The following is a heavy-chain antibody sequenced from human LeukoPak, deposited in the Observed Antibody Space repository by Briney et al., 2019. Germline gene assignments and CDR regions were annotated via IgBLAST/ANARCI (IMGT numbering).Heavy chain of an antibody. CDR3: ARDFGGRGAGSSGFYYYYYYIMDV. V-gene: IGHV3-11*05. J-gene: IGHJ6*02. CDR1: GFTFSDYY. D-gene: IGHD3-22*01. CDR2: ISSISSYT. Sequence: PGQSLRLSCAASGFTFSDYYMSWIRQAPGKGMEWVSYISSISSYTNYADSVKGRFTISRDNAKNSMYLQMNSLRAEDTAVYYCARDFGGRGAGSSGFYYYYYYIMDVWGQGTTVTVSS.